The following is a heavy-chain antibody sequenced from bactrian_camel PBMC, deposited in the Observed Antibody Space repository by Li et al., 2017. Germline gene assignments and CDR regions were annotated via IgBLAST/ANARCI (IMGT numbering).Heavy chain of an antibody. Sequence: QLVESGGGSVQAGGSLRLSCAASEVVFNSFWIHWVRQAPGKGLEWVSGIQVGSGVGHYVDSEKGRFAISQDNAKNTVHLQMNSLKPEDSSMYYCAAEEYCGGSWDLPVNYNYWGQGTQVTVS. CDR2: IQVGSGVG. V-gene: IGHV3S25*01. D-gene: IGHD2*01. J-gene: IGHJ4*01. CDR3: AAEEYCGGSWDLPVNYNY. CDR1: EVVFNSFW.